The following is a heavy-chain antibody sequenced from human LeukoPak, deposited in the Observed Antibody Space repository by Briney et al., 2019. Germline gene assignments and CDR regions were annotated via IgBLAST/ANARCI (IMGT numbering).Heavy chain of an antibody. D-gene: IGHD3-22*01. V-gene: IGHV4-59*01. J-gene: IGHJ4*02. CDR3: ARDMGDSSGYYSLLLAH. CDR2: IYYSGST. Sequence: PSETLSLTCTVSGGSISSYYWSWIRQPPGKGLEWIGYIYYSGSTNYNPSLKSRVTISVDTSKNQFSLKLSSVTAADTAVYYCARDMGDSSGYYSLLLAHWGLGTLVTVSS. CDR1: GGSISSYY.